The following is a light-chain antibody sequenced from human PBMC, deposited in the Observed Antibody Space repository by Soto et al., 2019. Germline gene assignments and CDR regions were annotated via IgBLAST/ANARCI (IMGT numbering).Light chain of an antibody. CDR2: AVS. J-gene: IGLJ3*02. Sequence: QSVLTQPPSASGSPGQSVTISCTGTINDVGGYNYVSWYQQLPGKAPKLMIYAVSKRPSGVPDRFSGSKSGNTASLTVSGLQAEDEADYYCSSYAGSNNLGVFGGGTKLTVL. CDR3: SSYAGSNNLGV. V-gene: IGLV2-8*01. CDR1: INDVGGYNY.